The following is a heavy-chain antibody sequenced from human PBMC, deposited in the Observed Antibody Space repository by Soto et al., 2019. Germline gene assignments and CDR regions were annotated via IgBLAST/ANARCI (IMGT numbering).Heavy chain of an antibody. CDR3: ARSQGGSSSLDIYYYYYYGMDV. V-gene: IGHV1-69*01. J-gene: IGHJ6*02. CDR2: IIPIFGTA. D-gene: IGHD2-15*01. CDR1: GATSTGMP. Sequence: VKLGRLGPGGKRPGPPGRVSAKAPGATSTGMPLSWWDQPPGKGLGGMGGIIPIFGTAKYAQRFQGRVTITADESTSTGYMELSSLRSEDTAVYYCARSQGGSSSLDIYYYYYYGMDVWGQGTTVTVSS.